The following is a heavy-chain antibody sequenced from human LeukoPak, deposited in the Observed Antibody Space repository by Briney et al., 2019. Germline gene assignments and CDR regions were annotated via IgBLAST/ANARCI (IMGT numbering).Heavy chain of an antibody. D-gene: IGHD6-13*01. CDR3: ARDPTGIAAAGTNH. Sequence: SETLSLTCTVSGGSISSGSYYWSWIRQPAGKGLEWIGRIYTSGSTNYNPSLKSRVTISVDTSKNQFSLKLSSVTAADTAVYYCARDPTGIAAAGTNHWGQGTLVTVSS. CDR2: IYTSGST. CDR1: GGSISSGSYY. V-gene: IGHV4-61*02. J-gene: IGHJ5*02.